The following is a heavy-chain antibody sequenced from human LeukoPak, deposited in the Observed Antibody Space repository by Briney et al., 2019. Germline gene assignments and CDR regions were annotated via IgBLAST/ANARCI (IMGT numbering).Heavy chain of an antibody. CDR2: IKQDGSEK. D-gene: IGHD5-12*01. CDR1: GFTFSSYW. Sequence: PGGSLRLSCAASGFTFSSYWMSWVRQAPGKGLEWVANIKQDGSEKYYVDSVKGRFTISRDNAKNSLYPQMNSLRAEDTAVYYCVRDGGVSGYDLLDYWGQGTLVTVSS. V-gene: IGHV3-7*01. J-gene: IGHJ4*02. CDR3: VRDGGVSGYDLLDY.